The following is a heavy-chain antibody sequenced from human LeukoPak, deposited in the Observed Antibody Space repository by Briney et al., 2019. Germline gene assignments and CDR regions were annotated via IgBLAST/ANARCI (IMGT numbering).Heavy chain of an antibody. Sequence: PSETLSLTCAVYGGSFSGYYWSWIRQPPGKGLEWVAVISYDGSNKYYADSVKGRFTISRDNSKNTLYLQMNSLRAEDTAVYYCARGYSYGYNFDYWGQGTLVTVSS. J-gene: IGHJ4*02. CDR3: ARGYSYGYNFDY. CDR2: ISYDGSNK. V-gene: IGHV3-30-3*01. D-gene: IGHD5-18*01. CDR1: GGSFSGYY.